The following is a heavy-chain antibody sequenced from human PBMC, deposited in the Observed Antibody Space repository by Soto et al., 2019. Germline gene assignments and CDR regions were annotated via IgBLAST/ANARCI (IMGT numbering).Heavy chain of an antibody. Sequence: GGSLRLSCAASGFTFSNAWMSWVRQAPGKGLEWVGRIKSKTDGGTTDYAARVKGRFTISRDDSKNTLYLQMNSLKTEDTAVYYCTTSPRPVTTSSEYYYYYMDVWGKGTTVTVSS. D-gene: IGHD4-4*01. CDR3: TTSPRPVTTSSEYYYYYMDV. CDR2: IKSKTDGGTT. V-gene: IGHV3-15*01. J-gene: IGHJ6*03. CDR1: GFTFSNAW.